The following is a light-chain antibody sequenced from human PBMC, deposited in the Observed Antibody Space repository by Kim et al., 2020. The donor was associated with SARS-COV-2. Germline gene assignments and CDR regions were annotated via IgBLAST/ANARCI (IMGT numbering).Light chain of an antibody. V-gene: IGLV4-69*01. CDR3: QAWGTGINWV. CDR1: SGHSNYA. Sequence: QLVLTQSPSASASLGASVKLTCTLSSGHSNYAIAWHQQQPEKGPRYLMKVNIDGSHSKGDGIPDRFSGSSSGTERYLTISSLQSEDEAHYYCQAWGTGINWVFGGGTQLTVL. CDR2: VNIDGSH. J-gene: IGLJ3*02.